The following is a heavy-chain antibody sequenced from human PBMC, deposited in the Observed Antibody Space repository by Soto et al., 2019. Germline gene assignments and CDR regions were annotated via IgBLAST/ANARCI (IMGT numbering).Heavy chain of an antibody. CDR2: ISGSGGST. Sequence: EEQLLESGGGLVQPGGSLRLSCAASGFTFSNYVMSWVRQAPGKGLEWVSGISGSGGSTYYADSVKGRFTISRDNSKNTLYLQINSLRAEDSAVYYCATSGDYGVLLAWFDHWGQGTLVTVSS. J-gene: IGHJ5*02. CDR1: GFTFSNYV. V-gene: IGHV3-23*01. CDR3: ATSGDYGVLLAWFDH. D-gene: IGHD4-17*01.